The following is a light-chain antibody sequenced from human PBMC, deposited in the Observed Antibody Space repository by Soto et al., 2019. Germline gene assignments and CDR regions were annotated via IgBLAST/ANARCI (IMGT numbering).Light chain of an antibody. V-gene: IGKV3-20*01. CDR3: QQYGRSPTT. J-gene: IGKJ1*01. Sequence: EIVLTQSPGTLSLSPGERATLSCRASQSVSSNYLAWYQQKPGQAPRLLIYGASSRATGIPDRFSGSGSGTDFSLTISRLEPEDFAVYNCQQYGRSPTTFGQGTKVEIK. CDR2: GAS. CDR1: QSVSSNY.